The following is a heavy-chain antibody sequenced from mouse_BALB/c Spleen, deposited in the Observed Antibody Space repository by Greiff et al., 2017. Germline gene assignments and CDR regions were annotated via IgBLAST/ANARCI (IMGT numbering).Heavy chain of an antibody. CDR2: INPSNGGT. CDR1: GYTFSSYW. J-gene: IGHJ2*01. CDR3: TRGGIYFDY. V-gene: IGHV1S81*02. Sequence: QVQLKESGAELMKPGASVKISCKATGYTFSSYWIEWVKQRPGQGLEWIGEINPSNGGTNFNEKFKSKATLTVDKSSSTAYMQLSSLTSEDSAVYYCTRGGIYFDYWGQGTTLTVSS.